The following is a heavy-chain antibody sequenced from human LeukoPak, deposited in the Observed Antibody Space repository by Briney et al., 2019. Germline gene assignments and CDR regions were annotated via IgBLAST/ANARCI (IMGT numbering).Heavy chain of an antibody. D-gene: IGHD6-13*01. V-gene: IGHV3-21*01. Sequence: GGSPRLSCAASRFTVSTNYMSWVRQAPGKGLEWVSSISSSSSYIYYADSVKGRFTISRDNAKNSLYLQMNSLRAEDTAVYYCARPDEQQLVRDAFDIWGQGTMVTVSS. CDR1: RFTVSTNY. J-gene: IGHJ3*02. CDR2: ISSSSSYI. CDR3: ARPDEQQLVRDAFDI.